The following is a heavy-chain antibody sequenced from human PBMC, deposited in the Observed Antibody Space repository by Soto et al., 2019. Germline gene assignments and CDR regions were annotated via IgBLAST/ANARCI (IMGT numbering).Heavy chain of an antibody. CDR3: ARRIHLWPITYYFDY. Sequence: PSETLSLTCSVSGGSVTSGSYYWSWIRQPPGKGLEWIGYIYSSGGTSYNPSLKSRVTISVDTSKNQFSLKLTSVTAADTAVYYCARRIHLWPITYYFDYWGQGTLVTVSS. CDR1: GGSVTSGSYY. CDR2: IYSSGGT. J-gene: IGHJ4*02. V-gene: IGHV4-61*01. D-gene: IGHD5-18*01.